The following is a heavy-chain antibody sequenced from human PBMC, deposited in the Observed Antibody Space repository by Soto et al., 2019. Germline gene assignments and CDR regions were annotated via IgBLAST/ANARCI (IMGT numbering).Heavy chain of an antibody. V-gene: IGHV1-69*13. CDR3: ARDGHPSVDMATMPGGMDV. J-gene: IGHJ6*02. CDR1: GGTFSSYA. CDR2: IIPIFGTA. D-gene: IGHD5-12*01. Sequence: PVKVSCKASGGTFSSYAISWVRQAPGQGLEWMGGIIPIFGTANYAQKFQGRVTITADESTSTAYMELSSLRSEDTAVYYCARDGHPSVDMATMPGGMDVWGQGTTV.